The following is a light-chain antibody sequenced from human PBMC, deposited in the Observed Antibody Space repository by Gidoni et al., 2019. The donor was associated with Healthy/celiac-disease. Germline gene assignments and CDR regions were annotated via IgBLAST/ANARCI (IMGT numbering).Light chain of an antibody. CDR3: NSYTSSSTRV. CDR2: DVT. J-gene: IGLJ2*01. CDR1: SSDVGGYNY. Sequence: QSALTQPASVSGSPGQSSTISCTGTSSDVGGYNYVSWYQQHPGKAPKLMIYDVTNRPSGVSNRFSGSKSGNTASLTISGLQAEDEADYYCNSYTSSSTRVFGGGTKLTVL. V-gene: IGLV2-14*01.